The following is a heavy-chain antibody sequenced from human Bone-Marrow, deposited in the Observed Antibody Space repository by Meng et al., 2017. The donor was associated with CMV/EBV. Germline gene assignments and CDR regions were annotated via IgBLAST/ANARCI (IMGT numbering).Heavy chain of an antibody. CDR2: INHSGST. CDR3: ASGIVVVNYYYYGMDV. D-gene: IGHD3-22*01. J-gene: IGHJ6*02. Sequence: SETLTLTCAVHGGSFSGYYWSWIRQPPGKGLEWIGEINHSGSTNYNPSLKSRVTISVDTSKNQFSLKLSSVTAADTAVYYCASGIVVVNYYYYGMDVWGQGTTVTVSS. V-gene: IGHV4-34*01. CDR1: GGSFSGYY.